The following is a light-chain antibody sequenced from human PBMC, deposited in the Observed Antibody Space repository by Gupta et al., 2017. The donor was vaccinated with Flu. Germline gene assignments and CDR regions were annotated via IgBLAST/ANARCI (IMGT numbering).Light chain of an antibody. V-gene: IGKV3D-15*01. CDR3: QQDNNWPSS. J-gene: IGKJ2*03. CDR2: GAS. CDR1: QNVNSN. Sequence: EMVMTQSPATLSVSPGERATLSCRASQNVNSNLAWYQQRPGQAPRLLIYGASTRAAGIPARFSGSGSGTEFTLSISSLQSEDFAVFYCQQDNNWPSSFGQGTKLESK.